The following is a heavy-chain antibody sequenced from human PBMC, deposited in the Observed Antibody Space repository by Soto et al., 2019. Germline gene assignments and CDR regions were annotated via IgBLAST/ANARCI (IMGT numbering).Heavy chain of an antibody. D-gene: IGHD1-26*01. CDR1: GYSFTSYF. CDR3: ARDGRPGRVGRHLPVTSAAFNI. V-gene: IGHV1-46*01. J-gene: IGHJ3*02. CDR2: VDPSTGAA. Sequence: ASVKVSCKASGYSFTSYFMHWVRQAPGQGLEWMGVVDPSTGAAGYAQNFQGRITMTRDTSTSTVYMELRSLKSEDSAVYYCARDGRPGRVGRHLPVTSAAFNIWGQGTVVTVSS.